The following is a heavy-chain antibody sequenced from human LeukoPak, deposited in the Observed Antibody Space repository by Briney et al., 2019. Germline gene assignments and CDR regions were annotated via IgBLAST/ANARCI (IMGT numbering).Heavy chain of an antibody. D-gene: IGHD3-10*01. V-gene: IGHV3-21*01. CDR1: GFTFSSYS. J-gene: IGHJ6*04. CDR3: AKDQGYYGSGNYLGPYYYFRLGV. Sequence: GGSLRLSCAASGFTFSSYSMNWVRQAPGKGLEWVSSISSSSSYIYYADSVKGRFTISRDNAKNSLYLQMNSLRAEDTAVYYCAKDQGYYGSGNYLGPYYYFRLGVLGKGTTVTVSS. CDR2: ISSSSSYI.